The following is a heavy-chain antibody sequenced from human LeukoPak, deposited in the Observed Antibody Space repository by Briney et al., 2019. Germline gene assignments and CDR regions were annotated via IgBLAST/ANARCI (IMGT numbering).Heavy chain of an antibody. J-gene: IGHJ4*02. Sequence: GGSLRLSCAASGFTFDDYGMSWVRQAPGKGLEWVSGINWNGGSTGYADSAKGRFTISRDNAKNSLYLQMNSLRAEDTALYYCARAVGATNYFDYWGQGTLVTVSS. CDR2: INWNGGST. CDR3: ARAVGATNYFDY. CDR1: GFTFDDYG. D-gene: IGHD1-26*01. V-gene: IGHV3-20*04.